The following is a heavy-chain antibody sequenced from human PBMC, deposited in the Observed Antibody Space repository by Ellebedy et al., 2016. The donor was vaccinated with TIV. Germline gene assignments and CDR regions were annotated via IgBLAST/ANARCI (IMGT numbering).Heavy chain of an antibody. CDR3: ATTGSSGWFAFDI. J-gene: IGHJ3*02. CDR2: FDPEDGET. CDR1: GYTLTELS. Sequence: AASVKVSCKVSGYTLTELSMHWVRQPPGKGLEGMGGFDPEDGETIYAQKFQGRVTITETTSTDTAYMKLSSLRSEDTAVYYCATTGSSGWFAFDIWGQGTMVTVSS. V-gene: IGHV1-24*01. D-gene: IGHD6-19*01.